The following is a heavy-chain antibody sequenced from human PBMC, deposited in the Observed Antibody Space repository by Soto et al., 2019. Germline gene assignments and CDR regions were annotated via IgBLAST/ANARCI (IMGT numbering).Heavy chain of an antibody. V-gene: IGHV4-31*03. CDR2: LYYSGTT. Sequence: QVQLQESGPGLVKPSQTLSLSCTVSGGSISSGAYYWSWIRQHPGKGLEWIGYLYYSGTTYYNPSLKGRVTMSVDTSKNQFSLKLSSVPAADTAVYYCARGPDNDTDDAFDIWGQGTMVTVSS. CDR1: GGSISSGAYY. J-gene: IGHJ3*02. D-gene: IGHD3-22*01. CDR3: ARGPDNDTDDAFDI.